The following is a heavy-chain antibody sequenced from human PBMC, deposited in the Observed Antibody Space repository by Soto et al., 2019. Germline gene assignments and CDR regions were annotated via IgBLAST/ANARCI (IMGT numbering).Heavy chain of an antibody. CDR2: ISYDGSNK. J-gene: IGHJ6*02. V-gene: IGHV3-30*18. CDR1: GFTFSSYG. D-gene: IGHD6-13*01. Sequence: QVQLVESGGGVVQPGRSLRLSCAASGFTFSSYGMHWVRQASGKGLECVAVISYDGSNKYYADSVKGRFTISRDNSKNTLYLQMNSLRAEDTAVYYCAKAGSSWSVYYYGMDVWGQGTTVTVSS. CDR3: AKAGSSWSVYYYGMDV.